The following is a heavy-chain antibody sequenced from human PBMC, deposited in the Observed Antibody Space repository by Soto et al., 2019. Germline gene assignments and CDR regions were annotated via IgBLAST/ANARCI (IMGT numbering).Heavy chain of an antibody. CDR1: VGTFSSYT. V-gene: IGHV1-69*08. Sequence: QVQLVQSGAEVKKPGSSVKVSCKASVGTFSSYTISWVRQAPGQGLEWMGRIIPILGIANYAQKFQGRVTITADKSTSTAYMELSSLRSEDTAVYYCARDGATYCGGDCYSFDYWGQGTLVTVSS. CDR3: ARDGATYCGGDCYSFDY. J-gene: IGHJ4*02. D-gene: IGHD2-21*02. CDR2: IIPILGIA.